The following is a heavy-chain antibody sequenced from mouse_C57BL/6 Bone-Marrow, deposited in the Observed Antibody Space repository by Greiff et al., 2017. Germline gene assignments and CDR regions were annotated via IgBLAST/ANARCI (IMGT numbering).Heavy chain of an antibody. CDR3: ARGGSSYGGYYFDY. J-gene: IGHJ2*01. D-gene: IGHD1-1*01. Sequence: VQLQQSGPELVKPGASVKLSCKASGYTFTSYDINWVKQRPGQGLEWIGWIYPRDGSTTYNEKFKGKATLTVDTSSSTAYMELHSLTSEDSAVYFCARGGSSYGGYYFDYWGQGTTLTVSS. CDR1: GYTFTSYD. V-gene: IGHV1-85*01. CDR2: IYPRDGST.